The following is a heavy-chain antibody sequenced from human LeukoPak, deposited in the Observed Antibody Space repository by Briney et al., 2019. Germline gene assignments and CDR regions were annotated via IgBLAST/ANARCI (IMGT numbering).Heavy chain of an antibody. V-gene: IGHV4-38-2*02. CDR3: ATGVTTGSYYFADY. CDR2: IYHSGST. CDR1: GYSISSGYY. Sequence: SETLSLTCTVSGYSISSGYYWGWIRQPPGKRLEWIGSIYHSGSTYYNPSLKSRVTISVDTSKNQFSLKLSSVTAADTAVYYCATGVTTGSYYFADYWGQGTLVTVSS. D-gene: IGHD1-26*01. J-gene: IGHJ4*02.